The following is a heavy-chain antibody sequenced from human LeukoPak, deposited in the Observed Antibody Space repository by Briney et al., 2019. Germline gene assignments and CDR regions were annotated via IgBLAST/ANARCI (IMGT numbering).Heavy chain of an antibody. D-gene: IGHD6-19*01. J-gene: IGHJ4*02. CDR2: ISGSGGST. V-gene: IGHV3-23*01. Sequence: PGGSLRLSCAASGFTFSAYGMSWVRQAPGKGLEWVSAISGSGGSTYYADSVKGRFTISRDNSKNTLYLQMNSLRAEDTAVYYCAKDPRIAVAGPYYFDYWGQGTLVTVSS. CDR3: AKDPRIAVAGPYYFDY. CDR1: GFTFSAYG.